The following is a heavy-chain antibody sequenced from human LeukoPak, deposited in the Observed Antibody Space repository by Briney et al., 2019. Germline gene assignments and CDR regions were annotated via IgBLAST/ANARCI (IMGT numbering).Heavy chain of an antibody. CDR2: IYYSGST. Sequence: SETLSLTCTVSGGSISSYYWSWIRRPPGKGLEWIGYIYYSGSTNYNPSLKSRVTISVDTSKNQFSLKLSSVTAADTAVYYCARKYCGGDCYSDAFDIWGQGTMVTVSS. CDR3: ARKYCGGDCYSDAFDI. D-gene: IGHD2-21*02. CDR1: GGSISSYY. J-gene: IGHJ3*02. V-gene: IGHV4-59*01.